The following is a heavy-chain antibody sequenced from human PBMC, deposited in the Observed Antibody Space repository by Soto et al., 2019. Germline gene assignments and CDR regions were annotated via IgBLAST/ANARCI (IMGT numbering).Heavy chain of an antibody. J-gene: IGHJ4*02. V-gene: IGHV3-33*01. CDR3: ARDRHDSSGYYPDY. D-gene: IGHD3-22*01. CDR1: GFTFSSYG. Sequence: QVQLVESGGGVVQPGRSLRLSCAASGFTFSSYGMHWVRQAPGKGLEWVAVIWYDGSNKYYADSVKGRFTISRDNSKNTLYLQMNSRRAEDTAVYYCARDRHDSSGYYPDYWGQGTLVTVSS. CDR2: IWYDGSNK.